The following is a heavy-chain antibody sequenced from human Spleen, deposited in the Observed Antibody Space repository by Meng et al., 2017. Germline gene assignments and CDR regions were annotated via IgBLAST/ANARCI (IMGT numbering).Heavy chain of an antibody. D-gene: IGHD6-19*01. Sequence: QPQLQESGPGLVRPSEALSLTCSVSGGSISTSGYYWGWIRQPPGKGLVWIGSIGHSGFTYYTPSLKSRVTVSIDTSRNQFSLWLTSVTAADTAVYYCVRSSAWVRTGFDPWGQGTLVTVSS. CDR1: GGSISTSGYY. CDR2: IGHSGFT. V-gene: IGHV4-39*01. CDR3: VRSSAWVRTGFDP. J-gene: IGHJ5*02.